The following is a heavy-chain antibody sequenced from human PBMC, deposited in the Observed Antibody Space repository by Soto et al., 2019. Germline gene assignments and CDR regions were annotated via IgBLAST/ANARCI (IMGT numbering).Heavy chain of an antibody. Sequence: QVQLQESGPGLVKPSETLSLPCTVSGGSISSYYWSWIRQPPGKGLEWIGYIYYSGSTNYNPSLKSRVTISVDTSKNQFSLKLSSVTAADTAVYYCARRYGYAFDIWGQGTMVTVSS. CDR2: IYYSGST. J-gene: IGHJ3*02. D-gene: IGHD4-17*01. CDR1: GGSISSYY. CDR3: ARRYGYAFDI. V-gene: IGHV4-59*01.